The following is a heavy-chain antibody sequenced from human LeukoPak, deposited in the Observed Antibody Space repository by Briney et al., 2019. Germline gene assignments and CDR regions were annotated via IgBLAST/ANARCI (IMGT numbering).Heavy chain of an antibody. V-gene: IGHV4-34*01. J-gene: IGHJ3*02. CDR2: INHSGST. D-gene: IGHD6-13*01. CDR3: ARGRQQLSATKRLKVNAFDI. Sequence: PSETLSLTCAVYGGSFSGYYWSWIRQPPGKGLEWIGEINHSGSTNYNPSLKSRVTISVDTSKNQFSLKLSSVTAADTAVYYCARGRQQLSATKRLKVNAFDIWGQGTMVTVSS. CDR1: GGSFSGYY.